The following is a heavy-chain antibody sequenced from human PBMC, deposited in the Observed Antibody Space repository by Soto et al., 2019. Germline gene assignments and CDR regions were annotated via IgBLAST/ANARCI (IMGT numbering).Heavy chain of an antibody. J-gene: IGHJ6*02. V-gene: IGHV4-39*01. Sequence: SETLSLTCTVSGGSISSSSYYWGWIRQPPGKGLEWIGSIYYSGSTYYNPSLKSRVTISVDTSKNQFSLKLSSVTATDTAVYYCARITGPVGAAWEDYYYGMDVWGQGTTVTVSS. D-gene: IGHD1-26*01. CDR3: ARITGPVGAAWEDYYYGMDV. CDR2: IYYSGST. CDR1: GGSISSSSYY.